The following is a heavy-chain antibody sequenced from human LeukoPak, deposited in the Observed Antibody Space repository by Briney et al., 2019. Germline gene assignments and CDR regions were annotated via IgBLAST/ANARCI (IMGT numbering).Heavy chain of an antibody. CDR3: ARSYDTSGHYYPYYFDY. V-gene: IGHV3-30*02. CDR1: GFTFSTYG. D-gene: IGHD3-22*01. Sequence: GGSLRLSCAASGFTFSTYGMHWVRQAPGKGLEWVAFIRYDGSDKYYADSVEGRFTISRDNSKNTLYVQMNSLRAEDTAVYYCARSYDTSGHYYPYYFDYWGQGTLVTVSS. CDR2: IRYDGSDK. J-gene: IGHJ4*02.